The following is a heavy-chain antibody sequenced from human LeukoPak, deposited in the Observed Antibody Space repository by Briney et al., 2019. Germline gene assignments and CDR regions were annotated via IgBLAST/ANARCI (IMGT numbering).Heavy chain of an antibody. CDR3: ARHLRGYSYGPFDS. Sequence: SETLSLTCSVSDGSINSYYWSWIRQPPGKGLEWLGYVYYSGSTNYNPSLKSRVTISLDTSKNQFSLKLSSVTAADTAVYYCARHLRGYSYGPFDSWGQGILVTVSS. J-gene: IGHJ4*02. D-gene: IGHD5-18*01. V-gene: IGHV4-59*08. CDR1: DGSINSYY. CDR2: VYYSGST.